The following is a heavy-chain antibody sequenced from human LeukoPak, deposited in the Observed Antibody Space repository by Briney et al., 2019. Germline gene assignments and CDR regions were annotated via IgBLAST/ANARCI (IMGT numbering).Heavy chain of an antibody. CDR2: INPNSGGT. J-gene: IGHJ4*02. V-gene: IGHV1-2*02. CDR1: GYTFTSYD. Sequence: GASVKVSCKASGYTFTSYDINWVRQAPGQGLEWMGWINPNSGGTNYAQKFQGRVTMTRDTSISTAYMELSRLRSDDTAVYYCARGGDTAMVFDYWGQGTLVTASS. CDR3: ARGGDTAMVFDY. D-gene: IGHD5-18*01.